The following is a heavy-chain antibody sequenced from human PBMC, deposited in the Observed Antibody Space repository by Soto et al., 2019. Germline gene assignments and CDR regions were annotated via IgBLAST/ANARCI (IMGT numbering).Heavy chain of an antibody. J-gene: IGHJ6*03. Sequence: ASGTLSPTCTVSGGSISSYYWSWIRQPPGKGLEWVGDIYYSGSTNYNPSLKSRVTISVDTSKNQFSLKLSSVTAADTAVYYCARVYRYCTNGVCFSRDLYYYYYYMDVWGKGTTVTVSS. V-gene: IGHV4-59*01. D-gene: IGHD2-8*01. CDR2: IYYSGST. CDR3: ARVYRYCTNGVCFSRDLYYYYYYMDV. CDR1: GGSISSYY.